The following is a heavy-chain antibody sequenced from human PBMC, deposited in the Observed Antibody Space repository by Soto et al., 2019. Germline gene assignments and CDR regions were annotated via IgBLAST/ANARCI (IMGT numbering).Heavy chain of an antibody. CDR2: IDWDDDK. CDR3: ARSSITMVRGVIIPFDY. CDR1: GFSLSTSGMR. V-gene: IGHV2-70*04. Sequence: SGPTLVNPTQTLTLTCTFSGFSLSTSGMRVSWIRQPPGKALQWLARIDWDDDKLYSTSLKTRLTISKDTSKNQVVLTMTNMDPVDTATYYCARSSITMVRGVIIPFDYWGQGTLVTVSS. J-gene: IGHJ4*02. D-gene: IGHD3-10*01.